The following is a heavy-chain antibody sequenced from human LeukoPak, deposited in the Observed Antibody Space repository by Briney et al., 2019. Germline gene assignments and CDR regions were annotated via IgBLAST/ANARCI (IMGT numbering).Heavy chain of an antibody. Sequence: TGGSLRLSCAASGFTFSSYSTNWVRQAPGKGLEWGSSISSSSSSIYYADSVKGRFTISRDNAKNTLYLQMNSLRVEDTAVYYCAVKGGYNALDAPFDYWGPGTLVTVSS. CDR3: AVKGGYNALDAPFDY. D-gene: IGHD5-12*01. V-gene: IGHV3-21*01. J-gene: IGHJ4*02. CDR2: ISSSSSSI. CDR1: GFTFSSYS.